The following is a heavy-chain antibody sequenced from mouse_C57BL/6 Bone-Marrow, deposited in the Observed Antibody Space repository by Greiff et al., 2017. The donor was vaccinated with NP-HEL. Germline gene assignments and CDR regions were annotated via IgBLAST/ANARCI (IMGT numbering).Heavy chain of an antibody. CDR2: IWSGGST. V-gene: IGHV2-2*01. D-gene: IGHD4-1*01. J-gene: IGHJ3*01. CDR3: ARGSLTGSWFAY. CDR1: GFSLTSYG. Sequence: VKLQESGPGLVQPSQSLSITCTVSGFSLTSYGVHWVRQSPGKGLEWLGVIWSGGSTDYNAAFISRLSISKDNSKSQVFFKMNSLQADDTAIYYCARGSLTGSWFAYWGQGTLVTVSA.